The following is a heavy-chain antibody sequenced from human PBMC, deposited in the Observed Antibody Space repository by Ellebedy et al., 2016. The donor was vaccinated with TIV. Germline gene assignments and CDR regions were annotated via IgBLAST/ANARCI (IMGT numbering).Heavy chain of an antibody. V-gene: IGHV1-8*01. CDR3: ARVYFDRSAYYPY. J-gene: IGHJ4*02. D-gene: IGHD3-22*01. CDR1: GHTFTSYE. CDR2: MNPNSGNT. Sequence: ASVKVSCKASGHTFTSYEINWVRQATGQGLEWMGWMNPNSGNTGYEQKFQGRVTMTSDTSTSTVYMELSSLRSDDTAMYYCARVYFDRSAYYPYWGQGTLVTVSS.